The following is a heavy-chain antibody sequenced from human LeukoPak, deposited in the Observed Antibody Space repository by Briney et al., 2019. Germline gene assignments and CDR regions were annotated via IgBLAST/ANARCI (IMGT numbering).Heavy chain of an antibody. CDR2: IYYSGNT. V-gene: IGHV4-39*01. Sequence: PSETLSLTCTVSGDPISGSYYYWGWIRQPPGRGLEWIGTIYYSGNTYYNPSLKSRVTISVDKPRNHFSLKLSSVTAADTAVYYCASSDSWYRFDYWGQGTLVTVPS. CDR1: GDPISGSYYY. CDR3: ASSDSWYRFDY. J-gene: IGHJ4*02. D-gene: IGHD6-13*01.